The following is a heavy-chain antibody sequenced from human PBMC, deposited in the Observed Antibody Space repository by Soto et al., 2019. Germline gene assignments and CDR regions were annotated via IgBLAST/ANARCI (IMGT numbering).Heavy chain of an antibody. J-gene: IGHJ3*01. Sequence: VSCTNFGYTFSCYGMSWVRQAPVQGLVLVGWISAYNHNTHYAQKFQGRVIVTTDTYRSTAYMELRGLRSDDTAVYYCAIGKYDINDA. V-gene: IGHV1-18*04. D-gene: IGHD3-22*01. CDR2: ISAYNHNT. CDR1: GYTFSCYG. CDR3: AIGKYDINDA.